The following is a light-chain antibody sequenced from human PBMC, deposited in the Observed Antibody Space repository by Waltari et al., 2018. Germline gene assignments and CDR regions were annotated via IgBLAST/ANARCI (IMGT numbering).Light chain of an antibody. V-gene: IGLV1-47*01. CDR1: TSY. Sequence: QSVLTQPPSASGTPGQRVTISCTGSTSYIYWYQQLPGTAPKLLIYRNSQRPSGVPDRFSGSKAGSSASLTIIGLRSEDEADYYCAAWDVSLSARVFGGGTKLTVL. CDR2: RNS. J-gene: IGLJ3*02. CDR3: AAWDVSLSARV.